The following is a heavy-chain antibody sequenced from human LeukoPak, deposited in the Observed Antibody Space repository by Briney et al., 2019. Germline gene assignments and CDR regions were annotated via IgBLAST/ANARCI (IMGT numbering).Heavy chain of an antibody. V-gene: IGHV3-21*01. CDR2: ISSSSSYM. D-gene: IGHD2-15*01. CDR3: ARDLCSGGSCSHYFDY. CDR1: GFTFSSYS. Sequence: PGGSLRLSCAASGFTFSSYSMNWVRQAPGKGLEWVSSISSSSSYMYYADSVKGRFTISRDNAKNSLYLQMNSLRAEDTAVYYCARDLCSGGSCSHYFDYWGQGTLVTVSS. J-gene: IGHJ4*02.